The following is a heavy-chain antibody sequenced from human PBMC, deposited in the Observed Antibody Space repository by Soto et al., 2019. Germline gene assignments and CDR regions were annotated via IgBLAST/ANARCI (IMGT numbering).Heavy chain of an antibody. CDR2: INHSGST. V-gene: IGHV4-34*01. D-gene: IGHD2-2*01. CDR3: ARGRPVPAAKKFFDY. Sequence: PSETLSLTCAVYGGSFSGYYWSWIRQPPGKGLEWIGEINHSGSTNYNPSLKSRVTISVDTSKNQFSLKLSSVTAADTAVYYCARGRPVPAAKKFFDYWGQGTLVTVSS. CDR1: GGSFSGYY. J-gene: IGHJ4*02.